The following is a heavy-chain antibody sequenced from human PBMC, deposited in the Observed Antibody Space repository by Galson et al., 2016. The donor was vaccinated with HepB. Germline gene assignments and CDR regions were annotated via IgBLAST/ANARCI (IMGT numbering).Heavy chain of an antibody. CDR2: ISSSCTTI. CDR3: ARDFTYYYDSSDYYYYWFFDL. D-gene: IGHD3-22*01. V-gene: IGHV3-48*02. Sequence: SLRLSCAASGFTSSSYSMNWVRQAPGKGLEWVSYISSSCTTIYYADSVQGRFTISRDNAKNSLYLQMNSLRDEDTAVYYCARDFTYYYDSSDYYYYWFFDLWGRGTLVTVSS. CDR1: GFTSSSYS. J-gene: IGHJ2*01.